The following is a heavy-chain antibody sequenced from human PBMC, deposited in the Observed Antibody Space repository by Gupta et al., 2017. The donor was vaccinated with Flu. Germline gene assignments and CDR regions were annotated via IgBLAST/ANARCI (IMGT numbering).Heavy chain of an antibody. J-gene: IGHJ4*02. Sequence: EVQLVQSGAEVKKPGESLKISCKGFGDNFSNYWIGWVRQMPGKGLEWLGIIFPRDSETRYSPSLQGRVTMSSDKSIYTVYLQWNSLRASDTAIYYCARQVGGAYFDQWGQGTLVTVS. CDR1: GDNFSNYW. CDR2: IFPRDSET. D-gene: IGHD3-16*01. V-gene: IGHV5-51*01. CDR3: ARQVGGAYFDQ.